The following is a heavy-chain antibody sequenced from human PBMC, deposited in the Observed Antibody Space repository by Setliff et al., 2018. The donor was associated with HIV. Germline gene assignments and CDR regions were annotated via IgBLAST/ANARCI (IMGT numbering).Heavy chain of an antibody. Sequence: PGESLKISCKGSGYSFTSYWIGWVRQMTGKGLEWMGIIYPGDSDTRYSPSSQGQVTISADKSISTAYLQWSSLKASDTAMYYCARYPNWNDLDDAFDIWGQGTMVTVSS. D-gene: IGHD1-1*01. CDR1: GYSFTSYW. J-gene: IGHJ3*02. V-gene: IGHV5-51*01. CDR3: ARYPNWNDLDDAFDI. CDR2: IYPGDSDT.